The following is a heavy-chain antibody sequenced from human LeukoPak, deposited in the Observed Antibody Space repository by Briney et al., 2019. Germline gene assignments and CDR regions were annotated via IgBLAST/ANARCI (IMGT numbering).Heavy chain of an antibody. V-gene: IGHV1-2*02. Sequence: ASVKVSCKASGYTFTDYYIHWVRQAPGQGLEWMGWISPSSGATNYAQKFQGRVTMTRDTSITTAYIELSSLTLDDTAVYYCARGWQINSAGGFVDPWGQGTLITVSS. CDR3: ARGWQINSAGGFVDP. CDR1: GYTFTDYY. D-gene: IGHD1-14*01. CDR2: ISPSSGAT. J-gene: IGHJ5*02.